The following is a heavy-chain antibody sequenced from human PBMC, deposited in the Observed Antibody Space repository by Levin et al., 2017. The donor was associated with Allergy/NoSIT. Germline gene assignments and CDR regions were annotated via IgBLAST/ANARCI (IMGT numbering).Heavy chain of an antibody. CDR2: INHSGST. Sequence: SETLSLTCAVYGGSFSGYYWSWIRQPPGKGLEWIGEINHSGSTNYNPSLKSRVTISVDTSKNQFSLKLSSVTAADTAVYYCASRGNTHDYGDYVYFQHWGQGTLVTVSS. CDR3: ASRGNTHDYGDYVYFQH. D-gene: IGHD4-17*01. J-gene: IGHJ1*01. V-gene: IGHV4-34*01. CDR1: GGSFSGYY.